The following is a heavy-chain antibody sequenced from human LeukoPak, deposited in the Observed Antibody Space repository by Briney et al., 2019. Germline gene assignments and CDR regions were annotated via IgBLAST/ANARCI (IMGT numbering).Heavy chain of an antibody. D-gene: IGHD2-15*01. CDR2: IYYSGST. Sequence: PSETLSLTCTVSGXSISSYYWSWLRQPPGKGQEWIGYIYYSGSTNYNPSLKSRVTISVDTSKNQFSLQLSSVTAADTAVYYCARVDCSGGSCYYYYGMDFWGQGTTVTVSS. CDR1: GXSISSYY. J-gene: IGHJ6*02. V-gene: IGHV4-59*01. CDR3: ARVDCSGGSCYYYYGMDF.